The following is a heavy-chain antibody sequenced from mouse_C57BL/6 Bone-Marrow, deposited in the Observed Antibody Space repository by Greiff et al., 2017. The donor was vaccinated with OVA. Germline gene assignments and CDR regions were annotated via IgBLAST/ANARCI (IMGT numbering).Heavy chain of an antibody. CDR2: IYPSDSET. Sequence: QVQLQQPGAELVRPGSSVKLSCKASGYTFTSYWMDWVKQRPGQGLEWIGNIYPSDSETHYNQKFKDKATLTVDKSSSTAYMQLSSLTSEDSAVYCCARDYGSSHWYFDVWGTGTTVTVSS. CDR1: GYTFTSYW. CDR3: ARDYGSSHWYFDV. D-gene: IGHD1-1*01. J-gene: IGHJ1*03. V-gene: IGHV1-61*01.